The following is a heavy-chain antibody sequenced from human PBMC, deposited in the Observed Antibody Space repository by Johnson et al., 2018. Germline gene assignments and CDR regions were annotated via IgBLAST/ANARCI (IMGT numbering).Heavy chain of an antibody. CDR2: ISYDGNKK. CDR1: GFTFSDYG. D-gene: IGHD4-17*01. J-gene: IGHJ6*02. Sequence: VQLVESGGGVVQPGRSLRLSCAASGFTFSDYGMHWVRQAPGQGLEWVAVISYDGNKKFYADSVKGLFTISSDNSKNRLYLQMNILRAEDTAVYYCACEMGILRANSYYYGMDVWGQGTTVTVSS. V-gene: IGHV3-30*03. CDR3: ACEMGILRANSYYYGMDV.